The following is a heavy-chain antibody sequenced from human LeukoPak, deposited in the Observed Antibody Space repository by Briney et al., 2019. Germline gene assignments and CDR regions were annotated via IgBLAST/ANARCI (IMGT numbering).Heavy chain of an antibody. CDR1: GGSITSYY. J-gene: IGHJ5*02. Sequence: SETLSLTCTVSGGSITSYYWSWIRQPAGKGLEWIGRIYTTGSTTYNPSLKSRVTMSVDTSKNQFSLKLSSVTAADTAVYYCARAGIAAAGTAWFDAWGQGTLVTVSS. CDR2: IYTTGST. CDR3: ARAGIAAAGTAWFDA. V-gene: IGHV4-4*07. D-gene: IGHD6-13*01.